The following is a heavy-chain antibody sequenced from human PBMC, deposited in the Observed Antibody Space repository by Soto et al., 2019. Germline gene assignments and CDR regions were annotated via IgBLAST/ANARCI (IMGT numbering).Heavy chain of an antibody. J-gene: IGHJ6*02. V-gene: IGHV4-4*02. CDR2: ISHSGSS. D-gene: IGHD5-18*01. CDR1: GGSISSSNW. CDR3: ARDRAPNTAINSYSGMDV. Sequence: QVQLQESGPGLVKPSGTLSPTCAVSGGSISSSNWWSWVRQPAGEGLEWLGEISHSGSSNYNPSRKSRLTLSVDKSKNRFSLKLTSVTAADTAVYYCARDRAPNTAINSYSGMDVWGQGTTVTVSS.